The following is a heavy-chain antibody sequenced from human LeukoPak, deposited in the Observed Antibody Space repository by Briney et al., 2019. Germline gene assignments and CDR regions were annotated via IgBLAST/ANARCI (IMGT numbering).Heavy chain of an antibody. D-gene: IGHD3-16*01. CDR1: GFTFNTYG. CDR2: ISDDGNDE. J-gene: IGHJ4*02. CDR3: ARGTQLGDY. V-gene: IGHV3-30*03. Sequence: PGRSLRLSCAASGFTFNTYGMHWVRQAPGKGLEWVAVISDDGNDEYHADSVKGRFTISRDNSKNTLYLQMNSLRAEDTAVYYCARGTQLGDYWGQGTLVTVSS.